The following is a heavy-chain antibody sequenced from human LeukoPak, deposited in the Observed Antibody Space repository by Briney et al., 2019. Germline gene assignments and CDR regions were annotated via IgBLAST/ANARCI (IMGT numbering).Heavy chain of an antibody. V-gene: IGHV1-46*02. Sequence: ASVKVSCTASGYTFNNYYIHWVRQAPGQGLEWMGIINPTGDSTTYAQKFQGRVTMTRDTSTSTVFMELSSLRSDDTAVYYCASGAGSGWERPIDYWSQGTLITVSS. CDR2: INPTGDST. D-gene: IGHD6-19*01. CDR1: GYTFNNYY. J-gene: IGHJ4*02. CDR3: ASGAGSGWERPIDY.